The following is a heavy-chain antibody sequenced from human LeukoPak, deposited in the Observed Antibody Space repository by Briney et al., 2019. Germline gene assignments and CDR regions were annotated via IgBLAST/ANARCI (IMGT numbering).Heavy chain of an antibody. J-gene: IGHJ3*02. CDR2: ISAYNGDT. Sequence: GASVKVSCKASGYTFTSYGISWVRQAPGQGLEWMGWISAYNGDTNYAQKLQGRVTMTTDTSTSTAYMELRSLRSDDTAVYYCAKRSGWYSHGAFDIWGQGTMVTVSS. D-gene: IGHD6-19*01. CDR3: AKRSGWYSHGAFDI. CDR1: GYTFTSYG. V-gene: IGHV1-18*01.